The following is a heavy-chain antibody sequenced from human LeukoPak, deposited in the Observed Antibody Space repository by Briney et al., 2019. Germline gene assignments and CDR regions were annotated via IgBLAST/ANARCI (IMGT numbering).Heavy chain of an antibody. V-gene: IGHV3-23*01. J-gene: IGHJ4*02. D-gene: IGHD3-10*01. Sequence: WGSLRLSCAASGFTFSNYAMSWVRQAPGKGLEWVSAISGSGGRTYYADSVKGRFTLSRDNSKNTLYMQMNSLRAEATAVYYCAKEYYYGSGTYYNVDYWGQGTLATVSS. CDR2: ISGSGGRT. CDR1: GFTFSNYA. CDR3: AKEYYYGSGTYYNVDY.